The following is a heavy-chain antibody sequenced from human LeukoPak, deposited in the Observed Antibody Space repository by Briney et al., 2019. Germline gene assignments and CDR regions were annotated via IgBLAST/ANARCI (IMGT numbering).Heavy chain of an antibody. Sequence: GRSLRLSCAASGFTFSSYAMHWVRQAPGKGLEWVAVISYDGSNKYYADSMKGRFTISRDNSKNTLYLQMNSLRAEDTAVYYCARGQDIVVFDPWGQGTLVTVSS. CDR2: ISYDGSNK. CDR3: ARGQDIVVFDP. CDR1: GFTFSSYA. J-gene: IGHJ5*02. D-gene: IGHD2-15*01. V-gene: IGHV3-30-3*01.